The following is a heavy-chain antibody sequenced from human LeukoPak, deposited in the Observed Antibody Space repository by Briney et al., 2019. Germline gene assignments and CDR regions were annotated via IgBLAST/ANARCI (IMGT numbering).Heavy chain of an antibody. J-gene: IGHJ4*02. D-gene: IGHD3-22*01. CDR3: ARSRYYDSSGCYFDY. CDR2: IYSGGST. Sequence: PGGSLRLSCAASGFTFSSNYMSWVRQAPGKGLEWVSVIYSGGSTYYADSVKGRFTISRDNSKNTLYLQMNSLRAEDTAVYYCARSRYYDSSGCYFDYWGQGTLVTVSS. V-gene: IGHV3-53*01. CDR1: GFTFSSNY.